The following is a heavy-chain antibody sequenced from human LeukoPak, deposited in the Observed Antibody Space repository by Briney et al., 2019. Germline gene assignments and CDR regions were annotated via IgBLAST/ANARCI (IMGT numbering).Heavy chain of an antibody. CDR2: INYSGTT. CDR1: GGSIGNYC. Sequence: PSETLSLTCTVSGGSIGNYCWSWIRQPPGKGLEWIGYINYSGTTNYNPSLKSRVTISADTSKNQFSLKLSSVTAADTAVYYCARGLDLWSRSWFDPWGQGTLVTVSS. J-gene: IGHJ5*02. D-gene: IGHD1-1*01. CDR3: ARGLDLWSRSWFDP. V-gene: IGHV4-59*01.